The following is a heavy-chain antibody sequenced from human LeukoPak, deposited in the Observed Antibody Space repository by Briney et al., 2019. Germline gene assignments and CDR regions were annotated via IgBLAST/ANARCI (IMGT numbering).Heavy chain of an antibody. CDR3: ARGADTGYSSDS. Sequence: GGSLRLSCAASGFTFNRYNMNWVRRAPGKGLEWVSSISTSSSYIYYADSVKGRFTISRDNAKNTLYLQMNSLRAEDTAVYYCARGADTGYSSDSWGQGTLVTVSS. CDR1: GFTFNRYN. CDR2: ISTSSSYI. D-gene: IGHD6-19*01. V-gene: IGHV3-21*01. J-gene: IGHJ5*02.